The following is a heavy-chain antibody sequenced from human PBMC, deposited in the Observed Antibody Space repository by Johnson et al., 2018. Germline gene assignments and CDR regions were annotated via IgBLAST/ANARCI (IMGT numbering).Heavy chain of an antibody. D-gene: IGHD3-22*01. J-gene: IGHJ3*02. V-gene: IGHV4-59*01. Sequence: QVQLQESGPGLVKXSETLSLTCTVSGGSISSYYWSWIRQPPGKGLEWIGYIYYSGSTNYNPSLKSRVTISVDTSKNQFPLKLSSVTAADTAVYYCAKDKGYDSSGNDAFDIWGQGTMVTVSS. CDR3: AKDKGYDSSGNDAFDI. CDR1: GGSISSYY. CDR2: IYYSGST.